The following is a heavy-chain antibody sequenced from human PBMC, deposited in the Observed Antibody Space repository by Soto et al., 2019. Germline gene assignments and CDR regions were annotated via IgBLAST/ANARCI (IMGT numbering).Heavy chain of an antibody. J-gene: IGHJ5*02. CDR2: VYYSGTA. V-gene: IGHV4-59*01. CDR1: GGTISGYY. Sequence: SETLSLTCTVTGGTISGYYWTWIRQPPGKGLEWVGYVYYSGTASYNPSLKSRVAMSVDTSKKQISLKLSSVTAADTAVYYCAREDTRWFDPWGQGTLVTVSS. CDR3: AREDTRWFDP.